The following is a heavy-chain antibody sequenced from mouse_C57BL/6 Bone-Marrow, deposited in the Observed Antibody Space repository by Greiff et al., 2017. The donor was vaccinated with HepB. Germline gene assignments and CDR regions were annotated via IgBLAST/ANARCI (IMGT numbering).Heavy chain of an antibody. J-gene: IGHJ2*01. V-gene: IGHV1-53*01. Sequence: QVQLQQSGAELARPGASVKLSCKASGYTFTSYGISWVKQRPGQGLEWIGNINPSNGGTNYNEKFKSKATLTVDKSSSTAYMQLSSLTSEDSAVYYCAVFLLYYGSIYFDYWGQGTTLTVSS. D-gene: IGHD1-1*01. CDR3: AVFLLYYGSIYFDY. CDR1: GYTFTSYG. CDR2: INPSNGGT.